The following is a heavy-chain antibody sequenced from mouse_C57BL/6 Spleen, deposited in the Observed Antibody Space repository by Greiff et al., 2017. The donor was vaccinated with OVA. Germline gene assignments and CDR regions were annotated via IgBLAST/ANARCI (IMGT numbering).Heavy chain of an antibody. CDR1: GFTFSSYG. V-gene: IGHV5-6*02. J-gene: IGHJ2*01. CDR2: ISSGGSYT. Sequence: EVKLVESGGDLVKPGGSLKLSCAASGFTFSSYGMSWVRQTPDKRLEWVATISSGGSYTYYPDSVKGRITISRDNAKNTLYLQMSSLKSEYTAMYYCARRGPKGYCDYWGQGTTLTVSS. CDR3: ARRGPKGYCDY.